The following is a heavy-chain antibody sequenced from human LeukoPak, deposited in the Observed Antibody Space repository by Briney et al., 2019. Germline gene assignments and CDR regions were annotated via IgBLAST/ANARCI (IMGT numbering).Heavy chain of an antibody. CDR2: MYYSGST. CDR1: GGSISSYY. V-gene: IGHV4-59*01. D-gene: IGHD4-17*01. J-gene: IGHJ4*02. CDR3: ARDGGDEILDY. Sequence: PSETLSLTCTVSGGSISSYYWSWIRQPPGKGLEWIGYMYYSGSTNYNPSLKSRVTMSVDTSKNQFSLKLSSVTAADTAVYYCARDGGDEILDYWGQGTLVTVSS.